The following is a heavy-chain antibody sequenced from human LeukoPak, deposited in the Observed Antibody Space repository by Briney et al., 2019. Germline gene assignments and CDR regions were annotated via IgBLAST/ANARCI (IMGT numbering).Heavy chain of an antibody. D-gene: IGHD3-10*01. CDR1: GFTFSSYG. CDR2: ISGSGGST. J-gene: IGHJ4*02. V-gene: IGHV3-23*01. Sequence: PGGSLRLSCAASGFTFSSYGISWVRQAPGKGLEWVSAISGSGGSTYYADSVKGRFTISRDNSKNTLYLQMNSLRAEDTAVYYCAKASRTYYYGSESYYNLYYFDYWGQGTLVIVSS. CDR3: AKASRTYYYGSESYYNLYYFDY.